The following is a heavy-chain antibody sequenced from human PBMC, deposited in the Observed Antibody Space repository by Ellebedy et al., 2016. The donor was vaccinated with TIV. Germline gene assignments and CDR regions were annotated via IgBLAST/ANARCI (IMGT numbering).Heavy chain of an antibody. V-gene: IGHV4-39*01. CDR2: VYHSGSP. D-gene: IGHD2-21*01. CDR1: GGSVSSTRYY. Sequence: MPSETLSLTCSVPGGSVSSTRYYWAWIRQPPGKGLEWIGSVYHSGSPYFNPSFKSRVTLSADTSKNQFSLNLRTVTAADTAVYYCARIDPWQPIDDWGQGILVSVSS. J-gene: IGHJ4*02. CDR3: ARIDPWQPIDD.